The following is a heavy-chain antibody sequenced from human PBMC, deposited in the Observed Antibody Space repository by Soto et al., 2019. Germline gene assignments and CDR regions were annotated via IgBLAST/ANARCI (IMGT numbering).Heavy chain of an antibody. J-gene: IGHJ6*03. CDR1: GDSVSSNSAA. D-gene: IGHD4-4*01. CDR2: TYYRSRWYN. V-gene: IGHV6-1*01. CDR3: VANSSLQWYYMDV. Sequence: PSQTLSLTCVISGDSVSSNSAAWNWIRQSPSRGLEWLGRTYYRSRWYNDYAVSVRSRITVNADTSKNQFSLHLKSVTPQDTAVYYWVANSSLQWYYMDVWDKGTTVTVS.